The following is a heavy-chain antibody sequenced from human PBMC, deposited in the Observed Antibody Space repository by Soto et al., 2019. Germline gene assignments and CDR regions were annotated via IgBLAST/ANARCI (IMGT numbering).Heavy chain of an antibody. CDR1: GFTFTNYA. D-gene: IGHD4-4*01. V-gene: IGHV3-23*01. J-gene: IGHJ6*02. CDR3: AKDCEYSSLYYYAMDV. Sequence: EVQLLESGGGLVPPGGSLSLSCAASGFTFTNYAMSWVRQAPGKGLEWVSGISDSGSITYYADSVKGRFTISRDNSKNTLYLQMHSLRAEDTAVYYCAKDCEYSSLYYYAMDVWGQGTTVTVSS. CDR2: ISDSGSIT.